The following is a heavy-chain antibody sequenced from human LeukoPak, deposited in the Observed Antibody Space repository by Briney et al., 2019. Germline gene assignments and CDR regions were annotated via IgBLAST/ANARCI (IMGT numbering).Heavy chain of an antibody. CDR2: INHSGIT. V-gene: IGHV4-34*01. CDR1: GGSLSAYY. Sequence: SETLSLTCDISGGSLSAYYWNWIRQPPGKGLEWIGEINHSGITDHNPSLKSRVTISLDTSKNQFSPKLSSVTAADTAVYYCARGPPTGLGDHDAFDIWGQGTMVTVSS. J-gene: IGHJ3*02. CDR3: ARGPPTGLGDHDAFDI. D-gene: IGHD3-16*01.